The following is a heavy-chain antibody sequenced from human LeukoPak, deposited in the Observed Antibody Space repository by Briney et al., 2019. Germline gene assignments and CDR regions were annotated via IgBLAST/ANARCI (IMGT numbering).Heavy chain of an antibody. Sequence: GGSLRLSCAASGFTFSSYAMSWVRQAPGKGLEWVSAISGSGGSTYYADSVKGRFTISRDNSKNTLYLQMNSLRAEDTAVYYCAKSLGYSGYDPIYYGMDVWGQGTTDTVSS. CDR3: AKSLGYSGYDPIYYGMDV. V-gene: IGHV3-23*01. J-gene: IGHJ6*02. CDR1: GFTFSSYA. CDR2: ISGSGGST. D-gene: IGHD5-12*01.